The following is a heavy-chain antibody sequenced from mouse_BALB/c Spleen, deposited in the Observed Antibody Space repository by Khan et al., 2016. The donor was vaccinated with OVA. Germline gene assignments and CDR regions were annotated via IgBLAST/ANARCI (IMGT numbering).Heavy chain of an antibody. Sequence: QVQLKQSGPGLVQPSQSLSITCTVSGFSLDNYSVHWIRQSPGKGLEWLGVIWSAGSTDYNAAFISRLTITKANSRSHVFFKVITLHPNDTAIYYCARRGYDYGRGALFAYWGQGTLVTVSA. CDR3: ARRGYDYGRGALFAY. CDR1: GFSLDNYS. D-gene: IGHD2-4*01. CDR2: IWSAGST. J-gene: IGHJ3*01. V-gene: IGHV2-2*02.